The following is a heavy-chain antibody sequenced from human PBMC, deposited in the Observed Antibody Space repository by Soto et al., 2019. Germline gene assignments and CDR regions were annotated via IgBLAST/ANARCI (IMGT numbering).Heavy chain of an antibody. V-gene: IGHV1-46*01. Sequence: GASVKVFCKASGYTNTSYYMHWVQQAPGQGLEWMGIINPSGGSTSYAQKFQGRVTMTRDTSTSTVYMELSSLRSEDTAVYYCASTVTTNYFDYWGQGTLVTVSS. CDR2: INPSGGST. D-gene: IGHD4-17*01. J-gene: IGHJ4*02. CDR1: GYTNTSYY. CDR3: ASTVTTNYFDY.